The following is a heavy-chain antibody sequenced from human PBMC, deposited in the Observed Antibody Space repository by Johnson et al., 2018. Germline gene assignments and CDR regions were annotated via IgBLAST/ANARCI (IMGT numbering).Heavy chain of an antibody. CDR3: VKGEWLGSGTSAFDI. CDR2: VSYDAKNK. V-gene: IGHV3-30*18. CDR1: GFTFSSYG. Sequence: VQLVESGGGVVQPGRSLRLSCAASGFTFSSYGMHWVRQAPGKGLEWVAVVSYDAKNKYYADSGKGRFTISRDKSNNTLYLQMNSLRAEDTAVYYCVKGEWLGSGTSAFDIWGQGTRVTVSS. J-gene: IGHJ3*02. D-gene: IGHD3-10*01.